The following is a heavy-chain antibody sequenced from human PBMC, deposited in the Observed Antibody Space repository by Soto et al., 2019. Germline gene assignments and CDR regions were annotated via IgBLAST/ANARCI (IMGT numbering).Heavy chain of an antibody. CDR1: GFTFSSYD. CDR3: ARDFCGGDCYSRYFDY. V-gene: IGHV3-13*01. J-gene: IGHJ4*02. Sequence: GGSLRLSCAASGFTFSSYDMHWVRQATGKGLEWVSAIGTAGDTYYPGSVKGRFTISRENAKNSLYLQMNSLRAGDTAVYYCARDFCGGDCYSRYFDYWGQGTLVTVSS. CDR2: IGTAGDT. D-gene: IGHD2-21*02.